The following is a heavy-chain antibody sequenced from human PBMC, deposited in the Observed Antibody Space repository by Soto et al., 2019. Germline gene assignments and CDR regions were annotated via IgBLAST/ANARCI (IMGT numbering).Heavy chain of an antibody. CDR1: GGTFSSYA. CDR2: IIPIFGTA. Sequence: QVQLVQSGAEVKKPGSSVKVSCKASGGTFSSYAISWVRQAPGQGLEWMGGIIPIFGTANYAQKFQGRVTITAVESTSTAYMELSSMRSEDTDVYYCARDVISAAGTAGWGQGTLVNVSS. D-gene: IGHD6-13*01. V-gene: IGHV1-69*12. CDR3: ARDVISAAGTAG. J-gene: IGHJ4*02.